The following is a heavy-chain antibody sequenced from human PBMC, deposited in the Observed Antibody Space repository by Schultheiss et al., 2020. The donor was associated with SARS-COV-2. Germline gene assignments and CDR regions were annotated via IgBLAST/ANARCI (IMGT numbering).Heavy chain of an antibody. CDR3: ARDRGTNRGYCSGGSCYWFDP. Sequence: ASVKVSCKASGYTFTSYAMHWVRQAPGQRLEWMGWINAGNGNTKYSQKFQGRVIITRDTSASTAYMELSSLRSEDTAVYYCARDRGTNRGYCSGGSCYWFDPWGQGTLVTVSS. CDR1: GYTFTSYA. V-gene: IGHV1-3*01. CDR2: INAGNGNT. J-gene: IGHJ5*02. D-gene: IGHD2-15*01.